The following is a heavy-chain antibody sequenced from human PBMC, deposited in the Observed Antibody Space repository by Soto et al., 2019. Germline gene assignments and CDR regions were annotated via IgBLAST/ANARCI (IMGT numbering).Heavy chain of an antibody. CDR2: ISGSGGTA. Sequence: EVQLLESGGGLVQPGRSLRLSCAASGFTFSNYAMSWVRQAPGQGLDWVSAISGSGGTAYYADSVQCRFTISRDNSKNTLFLQMTRLRVEDADVYYCAKFFVETGSNSGWPWSFPYWGQGNLVNVSS. V-gene: IGHV3-23*01. D-gene: IGHD6-25*01. CDR3: AKFFVETGSNSGWPWSFPY. CDR1: GFTFSNYA. J-gene: IGHJ4*02.